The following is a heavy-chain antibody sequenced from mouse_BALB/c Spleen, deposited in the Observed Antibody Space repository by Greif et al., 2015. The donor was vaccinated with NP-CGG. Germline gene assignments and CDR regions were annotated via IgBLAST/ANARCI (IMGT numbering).Heavy chain of an antibody. Sequence: VQLQQSGPGLVAPSQSLSITCTVSGFSLTSYGVHWVRQPPGKGLEWLGVIWAGGSTNYNSALMSRLSISKDNSKSQVFLKMNSLQTDDTAMYYCARDEYDYDERSYYYAMDYWGQGTSVTISS. CDR3: ARDEYDYDERSYYYAMDY. CDR2: IWAGGST. J-gene: IGHJ4*01. D-gene: IGHD2-4*01. V-gene: IGHV2-9*02. CDR1: GFSLTSYG.